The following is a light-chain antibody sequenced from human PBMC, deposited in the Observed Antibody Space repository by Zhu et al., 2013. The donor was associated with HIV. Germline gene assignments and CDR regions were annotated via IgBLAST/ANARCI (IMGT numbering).Light chain of an antibody. CDR3: SSYTSTSSRV. J-gene: IGLJ1*01. Sequence: QSALTQPASVSGSPGQSITISCTGTSSDVGSYNLVSWYQQHPGKAPKLVIYEVSNRPSGVSNRFSGSKFGNTASLTISGLQAEDEADYYCSSYTSTSSRVFGTGTKVTV. CDR2: EVS. CDR1: SSDVGSYNL. V-gene: IGLV2-14*02.